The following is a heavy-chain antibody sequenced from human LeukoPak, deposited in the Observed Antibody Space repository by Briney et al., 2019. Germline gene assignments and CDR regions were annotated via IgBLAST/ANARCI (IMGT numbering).Heavy chain of an antibody. CDR1: GYTFTSYG. J-gene: IGHJ4*02. D-gene: IGHD2-15*01. CDR2: ISAYNGNT. CDR3: ARVLCSGGSCYYYDY. Sequence: ASVKLSCKASGYTFTSYGISWVRQAPGQGLEWMGWISAYNGNTNYAQKLQGRVTMTTDTSTSTAYMELRSLRSDDTAVYYCARVLCSGGSCYYYDYWGQGTLVTVSS. V-gene: IGHV1-18*01.